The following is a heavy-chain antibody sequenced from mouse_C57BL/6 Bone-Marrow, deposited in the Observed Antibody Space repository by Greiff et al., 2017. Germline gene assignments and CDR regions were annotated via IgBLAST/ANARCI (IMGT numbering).Heavy chain of an antibody. CDR1: GYTFTGYW. CDR2: ILPGSGST. Sequence: VQLQQSGAELMKPGASVKLSCKATGYTFTGYWIEWVKQRPGHGLEWIGEILPGSGSTNYNEKFKGKATFTADPSSNTAYMQLSSLTTEDSAIYYFARDTTVPCYWYFEVWGTGTTVTGSS. CDR3: ARDTTVPCYWYFEV. D-gene: IGHD1-1*01. V-gene: IGHV1-9*01. J-gene: IGHJ1*03.